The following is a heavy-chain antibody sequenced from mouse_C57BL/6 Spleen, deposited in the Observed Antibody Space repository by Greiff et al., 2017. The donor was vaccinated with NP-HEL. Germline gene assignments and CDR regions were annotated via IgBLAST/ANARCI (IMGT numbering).Heavy chain of an antibody. D-gene: IGHD2-2*01. CDR2: IDPSDSET. J-gene: IGHJ2*01. Sequence: QVQLQQPGAELVRPGSSVKLSCKASGYTFTSYWMHWVKQRPIQGLEWIGNIDPSDSETHYTQKFKDKATLTVDKSSSTAYMQLSSLTSEDSAVYYCARDGYDVGDYFDDWGQGTTLTVAS. CDR1: GYTFTSYW. V-gene: IGHV1-52*01. CDR3: ARDGYDVGDYFDD.